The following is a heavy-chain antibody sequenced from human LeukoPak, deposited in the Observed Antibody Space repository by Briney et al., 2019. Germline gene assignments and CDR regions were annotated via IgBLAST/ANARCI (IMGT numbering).Heavy chain of an antibody. Sequence: GGSLRLSCAASGFMFRSYRMQWVRYAAGKGLVWVSRIDRDGSVTIYADSVKGRFTISRDNAKNTLYLQMNSLRVEDTAVYYCLTEGGAGYWGQGTLVTVSS. CDR2: IDRDGSVT. J-gene: IGHJ4*02. V-gene: IGHV3-74*01. CDR1: GFMFRSYR. CDR3: LTEGGAGY. D-gene: IGHD1-14*01.